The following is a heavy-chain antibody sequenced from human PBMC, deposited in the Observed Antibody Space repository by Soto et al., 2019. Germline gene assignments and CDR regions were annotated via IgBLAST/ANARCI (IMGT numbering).Heavy chain of an antibody. CDR2: IHHSGST. Sequence: SDTLSLTSTVSGDYVSSNSWWSWVRYTPGQGLELIGEIHHSGSTNYNSSLTSRVSISIDKSKNQFSLNLYSVTAADAAVFYCARAPRGYGMDVWGQGTTVS. V-gene: IGHV4-4*02. CDR1: GDYVSSNSW. J-gene: IGHJ6*02. CDR3: ARAPRGYGMDV.